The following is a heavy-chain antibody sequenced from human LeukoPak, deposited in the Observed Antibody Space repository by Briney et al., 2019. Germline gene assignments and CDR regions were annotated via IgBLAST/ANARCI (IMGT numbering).Heavy chain of an antibody. CDR1: GFTFGGYA. D-gene: IGHD1-7*01. CDR3: ARTIAQYSNTWLYYYYGLDV. CDR2: ISAGSEDS. Sequence: GDSLRLSCTASGFTFGGYAMSWVRQAPGKGLEWVSSISAGSEDSYYADSVKGRFTISRDNSKSTLYLQMNSLRADDTAVYYCARTIAQYSNTWLYYYYGLDVWGQGTTVTVSS. V-gene: IGHV3-23*01. J-gene: IGHJ6*02.